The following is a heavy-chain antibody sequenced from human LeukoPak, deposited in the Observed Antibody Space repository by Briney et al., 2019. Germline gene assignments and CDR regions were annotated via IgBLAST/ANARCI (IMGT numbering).Heavy chain of an antibody. CDR3: ARTPTGGYGQLS. D-gene: IGHD5-12*01. J-gene: IGHJ5*02. CDR2: INHSGST. CDR1: GGSFSGYY. Sequence: SETLSLTCAVYGGSFSGYYWSWIRQPPGKGLEWIGEINHSGSTNYNPSLKSRVTISVDTSKNQFSLRLTSVTAADTATYYCARTPTGGYGQLSWGQGTQVTVSS. V-gene: IGHV4-34*01.